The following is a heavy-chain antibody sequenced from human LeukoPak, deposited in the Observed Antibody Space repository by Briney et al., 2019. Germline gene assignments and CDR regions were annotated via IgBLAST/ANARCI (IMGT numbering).Heavy chain of an antibody. CDR1: GYTFTTYG. CDR3: ARVRSSSFDY. Sequence: ASVKVSCKASGYTFTTYGISWVRQAPGQGLEWMGWISTDNGNTNYAQKFQGRVTMTTDTSTSTAYMELRSLRSDDTAIYYCARVRSSSFDYWGQGTLVTVSS. CDR2: ISTDNGNT. J-gene: IGHJ4*02. D-gene: IGHD6-6*01. V-gene: IGHV1-18*01.